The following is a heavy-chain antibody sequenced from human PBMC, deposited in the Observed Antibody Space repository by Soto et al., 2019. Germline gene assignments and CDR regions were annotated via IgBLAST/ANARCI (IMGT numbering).Heavy chain of an antibody. D-gene: IGHD6-13*01. CDR2: IDWDDDK. V-gene: IGHV2-70*04. CDR3: ARSIVAAGNRWFDP. CDR1: GFSLSTSGMR. Sequence: GPTLVNPTQTLTLTCTFSGFSLSTSGMRVSWIRQPPGKALEWLARIDWDDDKLYSTSLKTRLTISKDTSKNQVVLTMTNMDPVDTATYYCARSIVAAGNRWFDPWGQGTLVTVSS. J-gene: IGHJ5*02.